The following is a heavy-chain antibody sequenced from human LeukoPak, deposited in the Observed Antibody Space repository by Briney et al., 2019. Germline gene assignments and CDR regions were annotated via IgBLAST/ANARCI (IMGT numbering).Heavy chain of an antibody. CDR1: GASISSSSYY. D-gene: IGHD5/OR15-5a*01. V-gene: IGHV4-61*10. J-gene: IGHJ5*02. Sequence: PSQTLSLTCTVSGASISSSSYYWSWIRQPAGKGLEWIGYIYYSGSTNYNPSLKSRVTISVDTSKNQFSLKLSSVTAADTAVYYCARGVGLRTPFDPWGQGTLVTVSS. CDR3: ARGVGLRTPFDP. CDR2: IYYSGST.